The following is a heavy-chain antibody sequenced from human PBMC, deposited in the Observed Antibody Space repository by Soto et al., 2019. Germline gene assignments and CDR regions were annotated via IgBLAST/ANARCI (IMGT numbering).Heavy chain of an antibody. CDR1: GGSISSYY. CDR2: IYYSGST. CDR3: ARQSPIFGVVENYYYMDV. Sequence: SETLSLTCTVSGGSISSYYWSWIRQPPGKGLEWIGYIYYSGSTNYNPSLKSRVTISVDTSKNQFSLKLSSVTAADTAVYYCARQSPIFGVVENYYYMDVWGKGTTVTVSS. V-gene: IGHV4-59*01. J-gene: IGHJ6*03. D-gene: IGHD3-3*01.